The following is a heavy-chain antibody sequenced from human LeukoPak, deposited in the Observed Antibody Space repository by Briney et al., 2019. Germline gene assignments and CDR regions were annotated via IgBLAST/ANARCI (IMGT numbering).Heavy chain of an antibody. V-gene: IGHV3-21*01. J-gene: IGHJ4*02. Sequence: GGSLRLSCAASGFTFSSYSMNWVRQAPGKGLEWVSSISSSSSYIYYADSEKGRFTISRDNAKNSLYLQMNSLRAEDTAVYYCARTILVDTARNFDYWGQGTLVTVSS. CDR1: GFTFSSYS. CDR3: ARTILVDTARNFDY. D-gene: IGHD5-18*01. CDR2: ISSSSSYI.